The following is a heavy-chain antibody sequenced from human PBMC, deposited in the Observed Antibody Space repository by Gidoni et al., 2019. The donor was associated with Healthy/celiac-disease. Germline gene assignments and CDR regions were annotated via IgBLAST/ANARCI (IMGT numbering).Heavy chain of an antibody. CDR1: GFTFSNAW. CDR3: TTDLLWFGELYPSSYYYYGMDV. CDR2: IKSKTDGGTT. J-gene: IGHJ6*02. Sequence: EVQLVESGGGLVKPGGSLRLSCAASGFTFSNAWMSWVRQAPGKGLEWVGRIKSKTDGGTTDYAAPVKGRFTISRDDSKNTLYLQMNSLKTEDTAVYYCTTDLLWFGELYPSSYYYYGMDVWGQGTTVTVSS. D-gene: IGHD3-10*01. V-gene: IGHV3-15*01.